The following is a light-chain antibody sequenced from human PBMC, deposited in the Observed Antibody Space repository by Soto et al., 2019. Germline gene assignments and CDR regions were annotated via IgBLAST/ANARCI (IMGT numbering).Light chain of an antibody. CDR2: GNS. CDR3: QPYDSSLSGFYV. V-gene: IGLV1-40*01. J-gene: IGLJ1*01. Sequence: QSVLTQPPSVSGAPGQRVTISCTGSSSNIGAGYDVHWYQQLPGTAPKLLIYGNSNRPSGVPDRFSGSKSGTSASLAITGLQAEVEADYYCQPYDSSLSGFYVFGTGTKVTVL. CDR1: SSNIGAGYD.